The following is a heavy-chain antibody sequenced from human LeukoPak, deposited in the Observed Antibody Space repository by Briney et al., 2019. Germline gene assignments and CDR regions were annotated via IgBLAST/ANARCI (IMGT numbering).Heavy chain of an antibody. Sequence: PSETLSLTCAVYGGSFSGYYWSWIRQSPGKGLEWIGEINDSGSTTYNPSLKSRVTMSVDPSKNQFSLKLSSVTAADTAIYYCARQGTTKVATFDSWGQGTLVTVSS. CDR2: INDSGST. CDR1: GGSFSGYY. CDR3: ARQGTTKVATFDS. J-gene: IGHJ4*02. D-gene: IGHD1-7*01. V-gene: IGHV4-34*01.